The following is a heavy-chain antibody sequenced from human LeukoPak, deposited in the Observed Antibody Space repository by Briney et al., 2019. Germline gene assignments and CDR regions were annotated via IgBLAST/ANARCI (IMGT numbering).Heavy chain of an antibody. V-gene: IGHV3-23*01. D-gene: IGHD2-21*02. J-gene: IGHJ5*02. CDR3: AKDPRPYCGGDCYTPNWFDP. CDR1: GFTFSNYA. Sequence: GGSLRLSCAASGFTFSNYAMSWVRQAPGKGLEWVSSISDSGGSTYYADSVKGRFTISRDNSKNTLYLQMNSLRAEDTAVYYCAKDPRPYCGGDCYTPNWFDPWGQGTLVTVSS. CDR2: ISDSGGST.